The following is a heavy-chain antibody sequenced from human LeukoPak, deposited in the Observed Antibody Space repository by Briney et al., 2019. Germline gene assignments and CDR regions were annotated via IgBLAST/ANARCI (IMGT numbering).Heavy chain of an antibody. Sequence: SVKASCKASGGTFSSYAISWVRQAPGPGLEWMGGIIPIFGTANYAQKFQGRVTITADESTSTAYMELSSLRSEDTSVYYCATPRAAASYNYYYYYMDVWGKGTTVTVSS. CDR1: GGTFSSYA. J-gene: IGHJ6*03. D-gene: IGHD6-13*01. CDR2: IIPIFGTA. V-gene: IGHV1-69*01. CDR3: ATPRAAASYNYYYYYMDV.